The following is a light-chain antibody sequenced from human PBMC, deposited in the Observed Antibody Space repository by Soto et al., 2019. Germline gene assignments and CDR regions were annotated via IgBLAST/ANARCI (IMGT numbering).Light chain of an antibody. Sequence: ETVKTQSQATLSVSPVAGANLYCRASQSVSSNLAWYQQKPGQAPRLLIYAASTRATGIPARFSGSGSGTEFTLTSSSLQSEYFAVYYCQQYNKCPVFGQGTKVDIK. CDR2: AAS. CDR1: QSVSSN. CDR3: QQYNKCPV. J-gene: IGKJ1*01. V-gene: IGKV3-15*01.